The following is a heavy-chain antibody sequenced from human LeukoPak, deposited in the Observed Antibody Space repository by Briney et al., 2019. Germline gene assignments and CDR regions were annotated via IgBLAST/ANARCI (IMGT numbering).Heavy chain of an antibody. CDR2: IYSGGST. V-gene: IGHV3-53*01. Sequence: AGGSLRLSCAASGFTVSSNYMSWVRQAPGKGLEWVSVIYSGGSTYYADSVKGRFTISRDNSKNTLYLQMNSLRAEDTAVYYCASGIVVVPAPYYYYMDVWGKGTTVTVSS. D-gene: IGHD2-2*01. CDR1: GFTVSSNY. CDR3: ASGIVVVPAPYYYYMDV. J-gene: IGHJ6*03.